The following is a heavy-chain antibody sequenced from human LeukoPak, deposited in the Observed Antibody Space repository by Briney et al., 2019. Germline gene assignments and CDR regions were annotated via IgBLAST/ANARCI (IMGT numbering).Heavy chain of an antibody. J-gene: IGHJ4*02. CDR2: ITSSSSYI. V-gene: IGHV3-21*01. Sequence: PGGSLRLSCAASGFTFRTHSMNWVRQAPGKGLEWVSYITSSSSYIYYADSVKGRFTISRDNAKNSLYLQMNSLRAEDTAVYYCARDDNSGHVSLWGQGTLVIVSS. CDR1: GFTFRTHS. D-gene: IGHD3-22*01. CDR3: ARDDNSGHVSL.